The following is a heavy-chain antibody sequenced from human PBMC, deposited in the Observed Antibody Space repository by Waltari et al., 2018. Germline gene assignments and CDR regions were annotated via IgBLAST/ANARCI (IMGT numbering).Heavy chain of an antibody. D-gene: IGHD6-19*01. V-gene: IGHV4-38-2*01. CDR1: GYSISSGYY. CDR3: ARSSGWPTLIFDY. Sequence: QVQLQESGPGLVKPSETLSLTCAVSGYSISSGYYWGWIWQPPGKGLEWIGSIYHSGSTYYNPSLKSRVTISVDTSKDQFSLKLSSVTAADTAVYYCARSSGWPTLIFDYWGQGTLVTVSS. J-gene: IGHJ4*02. CDR2: IYHSGST.